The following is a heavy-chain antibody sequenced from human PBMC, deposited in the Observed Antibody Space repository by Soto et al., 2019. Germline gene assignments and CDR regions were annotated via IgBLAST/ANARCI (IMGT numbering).Heavy chain of an antibody. J-gene: IGHJ4*02. D-gene: IGHD2-2*01. Sequence: QVQLQESGPGLVKPSQTLSLTCTVSGGSISSGGYYWSWIRQHPGKGLEWIGYIYYSGSTYYNPSLKSRVTISVDTSKNQFSLKLSSVTAADTAVYYCARASIDVVVPAAIPQIDCWGQGTLVTVSS. CDR2: IYYSGST. CDR1: GGSISSGGYY. CDR3: ARASIDVVVPAAIPQIDC. V-gene: IGHV4-31*03.